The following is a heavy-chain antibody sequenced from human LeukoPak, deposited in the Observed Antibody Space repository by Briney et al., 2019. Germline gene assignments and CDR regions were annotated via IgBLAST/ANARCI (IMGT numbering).Heavy chain of an antibody. CDR2: ISYDGSNK. D-gene: IGHD3-10*01. CDR3: AKDGSREDYYYPSEPNWFDP. CDR1: GFTFSSYG. Sequence: PGGSLRLSCAASGFTFSSYGMHWVRQAPGKGLEWVAVISYDGSNKYYADSVKGRFTISRDNSKSTLYLQMNSLRAEDTAVYYCAKDGSREDYYYPSEPNWFDPWGQGTLVTVSS. J-gene: IGHJ5*02. V-gene: IGHV3-30*18.